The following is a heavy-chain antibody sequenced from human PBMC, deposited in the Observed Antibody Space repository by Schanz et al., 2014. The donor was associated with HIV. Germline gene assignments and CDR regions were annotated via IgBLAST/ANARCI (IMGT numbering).Heavy chain of an antibody. J-gene: IGHJ3*02. CDR1: GFTFTTYA. CDR2: IWYDGSNK. CDR3: ARDVAGCSGTSCYSDAFDI. Sequence: VQLVESGGGLVKPGGSLRLSCAAAGFTFTTYAMHWARQTPGKGLEWVAVIWYDGSNKYYTDSVKGRFTIPRDNSKNTLFLQMNSLRAEDTAVYFCARDVAGCSGTSCYSDAFDIWGQGTLVTVSS. V-gene: IGHV3-33*01. D-gene: IGHD2-2*01.